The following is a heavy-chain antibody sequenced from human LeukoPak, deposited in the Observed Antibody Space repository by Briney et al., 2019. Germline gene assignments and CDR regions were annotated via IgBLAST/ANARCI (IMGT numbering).Heavy chain of an antibody. Sequence: PGGSLRLSCTASGFTFSSYAMNWVRQAPGKGLEWVSGIGAGGTFTYYADSVKGRFTVSRDNSRNTLYLQLNSLRAEDTAVYFCARYTMVRGVILVPFDYWGQGTLITVSS. D-gene: IGHD3-10*01. CDR1: GFTFSSYA. V-gene: IGHV3-23*01. CDR3: ARYTMVRGVILVPFDY. J-gene: IGHJ4*02. CDR2: IGAGGTFT.